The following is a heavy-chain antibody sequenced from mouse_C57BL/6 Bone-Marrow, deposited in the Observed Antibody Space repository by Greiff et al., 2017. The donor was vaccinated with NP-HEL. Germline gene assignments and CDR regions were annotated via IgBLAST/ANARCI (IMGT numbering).Heavy chain of an antibody. CDR1: GFNIKNTY. Sequence: EVKLQQSVAELVRPGASVKLSCTASGFNIKNTYMHWVKQRPEQGLEWIGRIDPANGNTKYAPKFPGKATITADTSSNTAYLQLSSLTSEDTAIYYCALITTKGDWYFDVWGTGTTVTVSS. V-gene: IGHV14-3*01. CDR2: IDPANGNT. CDR3: ALITTKGDWYFDV. D-gene: IGHD1-1*01. J-gene: IGHJ1*03.